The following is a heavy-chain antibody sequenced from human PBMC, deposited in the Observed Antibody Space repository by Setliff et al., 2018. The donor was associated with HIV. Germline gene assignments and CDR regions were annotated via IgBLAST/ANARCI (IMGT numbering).Heavy chain of an antibody. J-gene: IGHJ5*02. D-gene: IGHD3-10*01. V-gene: IGHV1-3*01. CDR3: ATEYYGSGSLKSSWFDP. Sequence: GASVKVSCKASGYTFTSYAMHWVRQAPGQRLEWMGWINAGNGNTKYSQKFQGRVTITRDTSASTAYMELSSLRSEDTAVYYCATEYYGSGSLKSSWFDPWGQGTQVTVSS. CDR1: GYTFTSYA. CDR2: INAGNGNT.